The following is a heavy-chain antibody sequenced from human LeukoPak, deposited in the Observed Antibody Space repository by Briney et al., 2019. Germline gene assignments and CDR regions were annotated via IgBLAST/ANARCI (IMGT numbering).Heavy chain of an antibody. CDR3: ARAPYYDFWSGPVYGMDA. CDR2: ISSSSSTI. Sequence: GGSLRLSCAASGFTFSSYSMNWVRQAPGKGLEWVSYISSSSSTIYYADSVKGRFTISRDNAKNSLYLQMNSLRAEDTAVYYCARAPYYDFWSGPVYGMDAWGQGTTVTVSS. J-gene: IGHJ6*02. CDR1: GFTFSSYS. D-gene: IGHD3-3*01. V-gene: IGHV3-48*01.